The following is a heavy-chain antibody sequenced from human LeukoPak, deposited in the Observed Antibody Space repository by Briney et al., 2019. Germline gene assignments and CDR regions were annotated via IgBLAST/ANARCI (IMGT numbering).Heavy chain of an antibody. CDR3: ARHPDSSGYYIGY. CDR2: ISHSGST. Sequence: SETLSLTCAVSGYSISSGYYWGWIRQPPGKGLEWIGSISHSGSTFYNPSLKSRVTISVDTSKNQFSLKLSSVTVADTAVYYCARHPDSSGYYIGYWGQGTLVTVSS. V-gene: IGHV4-38-2*01. CDR1: GYSISSGYY. J-gene: IGHJ4*02. D-gene: IGHD3-22*01.